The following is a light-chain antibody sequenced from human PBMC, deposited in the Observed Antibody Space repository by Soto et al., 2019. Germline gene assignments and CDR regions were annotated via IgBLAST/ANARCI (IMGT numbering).Light chain of an antibody. CDR2: GAS. J-gene: IGKJ1*01. CDR1: QSVGSN. CDR3: HQYNNWPQT. V-gene: IGKV3-15*01. Sequence: EIVMTQSPATLSVSPGERATLSFRASQSVGSNLAWYQQKPGQAPRLLIYGASTRATGIPARFSGSGSGTEFTLTISSLQSEDFAVYYCHQYNNWPQTFGQGTKVDIK.